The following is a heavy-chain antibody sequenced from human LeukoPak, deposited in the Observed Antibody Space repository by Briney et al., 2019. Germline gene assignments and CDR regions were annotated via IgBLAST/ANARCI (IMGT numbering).Heavy chain of an antibody. D-gene: IGHD3-22*01. CDR1: GGSIRTYS. CDR2: ISHSGTT. J-gene: IGHJ4*02. Sequence: SETLSLTCIVSGGSIRTYSWNWIRQSPGKGLEWIGFISHSGTTSYRSSLKSRVTISVDTSKNQLSLKLASVTAADTAVYYCARDQLTDTYYYDSSGYFFDYWGQGTLVTVSS. V-gene: IGHV4-59*12. CDR3: ARDQLTDTYYYDSSGYFFDY.